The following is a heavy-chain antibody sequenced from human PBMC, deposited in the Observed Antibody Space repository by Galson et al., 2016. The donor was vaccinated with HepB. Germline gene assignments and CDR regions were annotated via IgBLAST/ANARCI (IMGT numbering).Heavy chain of an antibody. Sequence: LSLTCTVSGGSISSGGYFWTWIRQHPGKGLEWIGYTYHSGSTYYNPSLKSRVTISVDTSKNQFSLNLSSVTAADTAVYYCARGRNCSGISCNGRGWFDPWGQGTLVTVSS. D-gene: IGHD2-2*01. CDR2: TYHSGST. CDR3: ARGRNCSGISCNGRGWFDP. J-gene: IGHJ5*01. CDR1: GGSISSGGYF. V-gene: IGHV4-31*03.